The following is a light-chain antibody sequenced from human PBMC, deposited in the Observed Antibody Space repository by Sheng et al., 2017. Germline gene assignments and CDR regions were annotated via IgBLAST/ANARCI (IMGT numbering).Light chain of an antibody. CDR2: TAS. J-gene: IGKJ2*01. Sequence: IQMTQSPSSLSASVGDRVTITCRASHSISNYLNWYQQTPGKAPKLLIYTASSLQSGVPSRFSGRGSGTDFTLTISSLQPEDFATYYCQQSFSTFYSFGQGTKLQI. CDR3: QQSFSTFYS. V-gene: IGKV1-39*01. CDR1: HSISNY.